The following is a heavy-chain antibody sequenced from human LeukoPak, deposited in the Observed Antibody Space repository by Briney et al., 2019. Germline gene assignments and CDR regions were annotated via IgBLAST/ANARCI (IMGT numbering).Heavy chain of an antibody. J-gene: IGHJ6*03. D-gene: IGHD3-16*01. CDR3: ARGEGRGYMDV. Sequence: GGSLRLSCAASGFTFSSYDMHWVRQATGKGLEWVSAIGTAGDTYYPGSVKGRFTISRENAKNSLYLQMNSLRAGDTAVYYCARGEGRGYMDVWGKGTTVTISS. CDR2: IGTAGDT. V-gene: IGHV3-13*01. CDR1: GFTFSSYD.